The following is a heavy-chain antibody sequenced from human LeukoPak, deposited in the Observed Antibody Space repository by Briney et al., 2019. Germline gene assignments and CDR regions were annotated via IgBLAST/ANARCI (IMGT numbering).Heavy chain of an antibody. CDR1: GGSFSGYY. CDR2: INHSGST. Sequence: SETLSLTCAVYGGSFSGYYWSWIRQPPGKGLEWIGEINHSGSTNYNPSLKSRVTISVDTSKNQFSLKLSSVTAADTAVYYCARVGSGWYDYWGQGTLVTVSS. CDR3: ARVGSGWYDY. V-gene: IGHV4-34*01. J-gene: IGHJ4*02. D-gene: IGHD6-19*01.